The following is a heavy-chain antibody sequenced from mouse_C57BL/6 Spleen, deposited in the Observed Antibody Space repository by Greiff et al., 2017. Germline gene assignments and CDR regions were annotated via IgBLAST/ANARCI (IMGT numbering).Heavy chain of an antibody. CDR2: IDPEDGET. J-gene: IGHJ1*03. Sequence: EVQLQQSGAELVKPGASVKLSCTASGFNIKDYYMHWVKQRTEQGLEWIGRIDPEDGETKYAPKFQSKATITADTSSNTAYLQLSSLTSEDTAVYYCAIDYYGSSYWYFDVWGTGTTVTVSS. CDR1: GFNIKDYY. V-gene: IGHV14-2*01. D-gene: IGHD1-1*01. CDR3: AIDYYGSSYWYFDV.